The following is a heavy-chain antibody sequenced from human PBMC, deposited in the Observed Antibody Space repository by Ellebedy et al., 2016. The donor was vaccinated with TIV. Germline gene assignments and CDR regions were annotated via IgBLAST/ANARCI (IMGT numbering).Heavy chain of an antibody. Sequence: GESLKISCAASGFTFSSYWMHWVRQAPGKGLVWVSRIKSDGSSTSYADSVKGRFTISRDNAKNTLYLQMNSLRAEDTAVYYCARSSSHFDYWGQGTLVTVSS. D-gene: IGHD2-2*01. CDR2: IKSDGSST. CDR3: ARSSSHFDY. J-gene: IGHJ4*02. CDR1: GFTFSSYW. V-gene: IGHV3-74*01.